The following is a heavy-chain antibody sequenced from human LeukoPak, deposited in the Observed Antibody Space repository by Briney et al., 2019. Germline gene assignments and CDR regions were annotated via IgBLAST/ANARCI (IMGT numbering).Heavy chain of an antibody. CDR3: ARDRYYYDSSGYYSYYGMDV. Sequence: SQTLSLTCTVSGGSISSGDYYWSWIRQPPAKGLEWIGYIYYSGSTYCNPSLKSRVTISVDTSKNQFSLKLSSVTAADTAVYYCARDRYYYDSSGYYSYYGMDVWGQGTTVTVSS. D-gene: IGHD3-22*01. J-gene: IGHJ6*02. CDR2: IYYSGST. CDR1: GGSISSGDYY. V-gene: IGHV4-30-4*01.